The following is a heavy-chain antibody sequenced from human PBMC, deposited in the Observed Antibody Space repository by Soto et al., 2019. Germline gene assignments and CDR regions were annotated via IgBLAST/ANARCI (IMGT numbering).Heavy chain of an antibody. D-gene: IGHD2-2*01. Sequence: PGGSLRLSCAASGFTFSSYAMHWVRQAPGKGLEWVAVISYDGSNKYYADSVKGRFTISRDNSKNTLYLQMNSLRAEDTAVYYCVVPAAKYYFDYWGQGTLVTVSS. CDR1: GFTFSSYA. CDR2: ISYDGSNK. V-gene: IGHV3-30-3*01. J-gene: IGHJ4*02. CDR3: VVPAAKYYFDY.